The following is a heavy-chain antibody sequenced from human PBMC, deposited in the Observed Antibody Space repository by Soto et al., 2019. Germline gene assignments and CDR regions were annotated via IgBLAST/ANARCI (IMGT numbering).Heavy chain of an antibody. CDR3: AGYPFSGAIDY. D-gene: IGHD7-27*01. CDR2: IKQDGSEK. J-gene: IGHJ4*02. CDR1: GFNFGASW. Sequence: EVQLMESGGGLVQPGGSLRLSCAASGFNFGASWMAWVRQAPGKGLEWVADIKQDGSEKTYVDSVKGRVTISRDHAKNSLYLQMNSLRAEDTAVYYCAGYPFSGAIDYWGLGTLVTVSS. V-gene: IGHV3-7*01.